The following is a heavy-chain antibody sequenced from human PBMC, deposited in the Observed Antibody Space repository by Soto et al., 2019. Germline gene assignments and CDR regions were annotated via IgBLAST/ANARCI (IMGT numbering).Heavy chain of an antibody. CDR1: ALTLSNKC. Sequence: SLTPAREASALTLSNKCMDWDRQAPGKGLEWVSGIDYNEINQNYIDPGTDRFTISRDQSKNTLYLQMNRVSAEDSAVYYCARVFCPVRTCYDLWGQGVLVTVSS. J-gene: IGHJ4*02. CDR2: IDYNEINQ. V-gene: IGHV3-33*01. D-gene: IGHD2-2*01. CDR3: ARVFCPVRTCYDL.